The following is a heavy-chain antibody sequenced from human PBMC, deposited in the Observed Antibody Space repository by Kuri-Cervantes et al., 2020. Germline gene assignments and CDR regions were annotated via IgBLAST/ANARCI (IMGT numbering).Heavy chain of an antibody. J-gene: IGHJ4*02. Sequence: GESLKISCAASGFTFSSYDMHWVRQATGKGLEWVSAIGTAGDTYYPGSVKGRFTISRENAKNSLYLQMNSLRAGDTAVYYCARALGSSSWYGTFDHWGQGTLVTVSS. CDR2: IGTAGDT. D-gene: IGHD6-13*01. CDR1: GFTFSSYD. CDR3: ARALGSSSWYGTFDH. V-gene: IGHV3-13*01.